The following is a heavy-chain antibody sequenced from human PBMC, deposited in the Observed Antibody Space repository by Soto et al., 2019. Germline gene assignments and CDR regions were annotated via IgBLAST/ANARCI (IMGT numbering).Heavy chain of an antibody. D-gene: IGHD6-19*01. CDR2: PYYRSNWRH. Sequence: RSQTLSLTCAISGDSVSSNTAAWNWFWSSTSRGLEGLGMPYYRSNWRHDYAVSVKSRITVNPDTSKNHFSLQLNSVTPDDTAVYYCARGVAGSGFDLWGQGTLVTVSS. CDR1: GDSVSSNTAA. J-gene: IGHJ4*02. V-gene: IGHV6-1*01. CDR3: ARGVAGSGFDL.